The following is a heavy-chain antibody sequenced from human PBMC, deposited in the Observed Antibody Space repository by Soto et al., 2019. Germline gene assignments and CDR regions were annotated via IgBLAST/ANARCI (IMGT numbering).Heavy chain of an antibody. CDR2: IYYSGGT. J-gene: IGHJ4*02. Sequence: QVQLQESGPGLVKPSETLSLTCTVSGGSISSYYWSWIRQPPGKGLEWIGYIYYSGGTNYNPSLKSRVTISVDTSKNQFSLKLSSVTAADTAVYYCARLSGSYDYWGQGTLVTVSS. CDR1: GGSISSYY. D-gene: IGHD1-26*01. V-gene: IGHV4-59*08. CDR3: ARLSGSYDY.